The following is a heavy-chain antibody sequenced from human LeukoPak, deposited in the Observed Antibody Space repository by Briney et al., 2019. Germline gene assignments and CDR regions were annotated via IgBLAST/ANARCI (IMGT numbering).Heavy chain of an antibody. CDR1: GFTFSAYN. V-gene: IGHV3-48*01. CDR2: ITVSSENTL. CDR3: ARDGYMVADAFDI. Sequence: GESLRLSCAASGFTFSAYNMTWVRQAPGKGLEWVSHITVSSENTLYYADSVKGRFTNYRDNAKNSLYLQMSSLRAEDTAVYYCARDGYMVADAFDIWGQGTMVTVSS. D-gene: IGHD5-12*01. J-gene: IGHJ3*02.